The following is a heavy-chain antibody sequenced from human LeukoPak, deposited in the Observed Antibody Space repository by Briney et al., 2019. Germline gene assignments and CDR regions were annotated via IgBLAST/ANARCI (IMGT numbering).Heavy chain of an antibody. J-gene: IGHJ4*02. CDR2: IYYSGST. D-gene: IGHD4-4*01. CDR1: GGSFSSYY. CDR3: ARLPQRTYSALPY. V-gene: IGHV4-59*08. Sequence: SETLSLTCAVYGGSFSSYYWSWIRQPPGKGLEWIGYIYYSGSTNYNPSLKSRVTISVDTTKNQFSLKLSSVTAADTAVYYCARLPQRTYSALPYWGQGTLVTVSS.